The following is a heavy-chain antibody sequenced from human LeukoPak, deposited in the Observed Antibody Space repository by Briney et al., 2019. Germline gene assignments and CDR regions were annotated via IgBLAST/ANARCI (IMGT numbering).Heavy chain of an antibody. CDR1: GFTFSSYE. CDR2: ISSSGSTI. CDR3: ARGLDTGIDY. J-gene: IGHJ4*02. Sequence: GGSLRLSCAASGFTFSSYEMSWVGQAPGKGLEWVSYISSSGSTIYYADSVKGRFTISRDNAKNSLYLQMNSLRAEDTAVYYCARGLDTGIDYWGQGTLVTVSS. V-gene: IGHV3-48*03. D-gene: IGHD5-18*01.